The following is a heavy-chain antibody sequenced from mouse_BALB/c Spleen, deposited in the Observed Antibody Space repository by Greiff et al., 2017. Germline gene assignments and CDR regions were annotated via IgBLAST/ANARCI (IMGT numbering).Heavy chain of an antibody. J-gene: IGHJ3*01. V-gene: IGHV3-2*02. CDR3: ARYRYDGWFAY. CDR1: GYSITSYYA. CDR2: ISYSGST. Sequence: EVKLMESGPGLVKPSQSLSLTCTVTGYSITSYYAWNWIRQFPGNKLEWMGYISYSGSTSYNPSLKSRISITRDTSKNQFFLQLNSVTTEDTATYYCARYRYDGWFAYWGQGTLVTVSA. D-gene: IGHD2-14*01.